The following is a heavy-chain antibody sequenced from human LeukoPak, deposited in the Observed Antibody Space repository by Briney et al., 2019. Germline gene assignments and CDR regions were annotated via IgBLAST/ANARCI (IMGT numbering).Heavy chain of an antibody. J-gene: IGHJ4*02. D-gene: IGHD3-10*01. CDR2: ISGSGGST. CDR1: GFTFSSYG. CDR3: AKGSYGFDY. Sequence: GRSLRLSCAASGFTFSSYGMSWVRQAPGKGLEWVSAISGSGGSTYYADSVKGRFTASRDNSKNTLYLQMNSLRAEDTAVYYCAKGSYGFDYWGQGTLVTVSS. V-gene: IGHV3-23*01.